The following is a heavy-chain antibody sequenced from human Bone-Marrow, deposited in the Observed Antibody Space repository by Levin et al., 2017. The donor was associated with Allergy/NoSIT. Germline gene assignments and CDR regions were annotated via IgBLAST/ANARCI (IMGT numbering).Heavy chain of an antibody. Sequence: SETLSLTCSLSRGSLSSNYWTWIRQPAGKGLEWIGRIHTRGTANYNPSLKSRVTMSVDTSRNQFSLSLTSVTAADTAIYYCARQDILQIYDTNNYQPLDPWGQGILVTVSS. CDR1: RGSLSSNY. J-gene: IGHJ5*02. CDR2: IHTRGTA. V-gene: IGHV4-4*07. D-gene: IGHD2-8*01. CDR3: ARQDILQIYDTNNYQPLDP.